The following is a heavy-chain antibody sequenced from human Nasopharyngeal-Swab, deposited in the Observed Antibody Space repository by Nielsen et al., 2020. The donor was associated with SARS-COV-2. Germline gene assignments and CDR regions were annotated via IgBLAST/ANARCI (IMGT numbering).Heavy chain of an antibody. CDR3: ARRTFSSTSLIDC. CDR1: GFTFNAYL. J-gene: IGHJ4*02. V-gene: IGHV3-7*01. D-gene: IGHD2-2*01. Sequence: GASLKISCAASGFTFNAYLMSWVRQAPGKGLEWVANIKQDGSEKYYEDSVKGRFTISRDNAKNSLYLQMNSLRVEDTAVYYCARRTFSSTSLIDCWGQGTLVTVSS. CDR2: IKQDGSEK.